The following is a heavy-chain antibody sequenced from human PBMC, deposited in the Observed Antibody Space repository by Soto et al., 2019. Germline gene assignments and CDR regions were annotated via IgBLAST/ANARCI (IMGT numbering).Heavy chain of an antibody. D-gene: IGHD6-19*01. CDR2: TYYRSKWYN. CDR1: GDSVSSNIAA. V-gene: IGHV6-1*01. Sequence: SQTLSVTCAMSGDSVSSNIAAWNCIRQSPSRGLEWLGRTYYRSKWYNYYAVSVKSRITINPDTSKNQFSLQLNSVTPEDTAVYYCARDQWLVGCGAFDIWGQGTMVTVSS. J-gene: IGHJ3*02. CDR3: ARDQWLVGCGAFDI.